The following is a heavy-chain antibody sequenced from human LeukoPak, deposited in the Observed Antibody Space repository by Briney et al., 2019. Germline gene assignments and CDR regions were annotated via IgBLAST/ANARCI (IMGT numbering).Heavy chain of an antibody. Sequence: KPSENLSRNCTVSAGSISSSSYYWGWIRQPPGKGLEWIGSIYYSGSTYYNPSLKSRVTISVDTSKNQFSLKLSSVTAADTAVYYCARHVVSGLVPAKTDYWGQGTLVTVSS. V-gene: IGHV4-39*01. J-gene: IGHJ4*02. CDR3: ARHVVSGLVPAKTDY. D-gene: IGHD2-2*01. CDR2: IYYSGST. CDR1: AGSISSSSYY.